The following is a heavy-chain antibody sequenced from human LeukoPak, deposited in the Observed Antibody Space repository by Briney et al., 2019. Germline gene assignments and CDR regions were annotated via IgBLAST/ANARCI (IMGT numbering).Heavy chain of an antibody. CDR1: GGSISSSSYY. Sequence: PSETLSLTCTVSGGSISSSSYYWGWIRQPPGKGLEWIGSIYYSGSTSYNPSLKSRVTISVDTSKNQFSLKLSSVTAADTAVYYCARQVQDYYDSSGSPYYFDYWGQGTLVTVSS. CDR3: ARQVQDYYDSSGSPYYFDY. V-gene: IGHV4-39*01. CDR2: IYYSGST. J-gene: IGHJ4*02. D-gene: IGHD3-22*01.